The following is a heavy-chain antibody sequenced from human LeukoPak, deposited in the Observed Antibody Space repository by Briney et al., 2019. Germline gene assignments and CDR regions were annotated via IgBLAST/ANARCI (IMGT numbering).Heavy chain of an antibody. V-gene: IGHV3-15*01. CDR3: TTIRYCSSTSCSY. D-gene: IGHD2-2*01. J-gene: IGHJ4*02. CDR1: GFTFSNAW. CDR2: IKSKTDGGTT. Sequence: GGSLRLSCAASGFTFSNAWMSWVRQAPGKGLEWAGRIKSKTDGGTTDYAAPVKGRFTISRDDSKSTLYLQMNSLKTEDTAMYDCTTIRYCSSTSCSYWGQGTLVTVSS.